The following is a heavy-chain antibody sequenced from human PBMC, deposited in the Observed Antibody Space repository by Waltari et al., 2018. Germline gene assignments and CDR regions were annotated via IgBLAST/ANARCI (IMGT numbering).Heavy chain of an antibody. J-gene: IGHJ3*02. D-gene: IGHD3-22*01. V-gene: IGHV1-69*01. CDR1: GGTFSSYA. Sequence: QVQLVQSGAEVKKPGSSVKVSCKASGGTFSSYAISWVRQAPGQGLEWMGGIIPIFGTANYAKKFQGRVTITADESTSTAYMELSSLRSEDTAVYYCARRGYYDSSGYPTWDAFDIWGQGTMVTVSS. CDR3: ARRGYYDSSGYPTWDAFDI. CDR2: IIPIFGTA.